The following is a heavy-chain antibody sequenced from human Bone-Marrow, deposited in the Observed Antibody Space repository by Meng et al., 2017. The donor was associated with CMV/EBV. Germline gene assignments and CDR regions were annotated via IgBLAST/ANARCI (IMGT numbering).Heavy chain of an antibody. CDR2: ISSGGSTI. V-gene: IGHV3-11*04. CDR1: GFTFSDYY. D-gene: IGHD2-2*01. J-gene: IGHJ6*02. Sequence: GESLKISCAASGFTFSDYYMSWIRQAPGKGLEWVSYISSGGSTIYCADSVKGRFTISRDNAKNSLYLQMNSLRAEDTAVYYCAKALPAATREENYYYYYGMDVWGQGTTVTVSS. CDR3: AKALPAATREENYYYYYGMDV.